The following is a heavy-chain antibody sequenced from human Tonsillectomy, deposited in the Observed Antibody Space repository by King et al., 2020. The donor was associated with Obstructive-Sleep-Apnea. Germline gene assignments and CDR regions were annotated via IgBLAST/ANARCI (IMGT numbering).Heavy chain of an antibody. J-gene: IGHJ4*02. CDR2: ISSSSSYI. V-gene: IGHV3-21*01. D-gene: IGHD6-19*01. CDR3: ARGSGIAVAGVAPHFDY. CDR1: GFTFSSYY. Sequence: VQLVESGGGLVKPGGSLRLSCAASGFTFSSYYINWVCQAPWKGLALVSSISSSSSYIYYADSVKGRFTNSRDNAKNSLYLQKNSLRAEDTAVYYCARGSGIAVAGVAPHFDYWGQGTLVTVSS.